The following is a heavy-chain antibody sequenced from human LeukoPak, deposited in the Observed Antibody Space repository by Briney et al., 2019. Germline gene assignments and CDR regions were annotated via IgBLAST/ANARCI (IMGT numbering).Heavy chain of an antibody. CDR1: GFTFSKFP. D-gene: IGHD1-1*01. J-gene: IGHJ3*02. Sequence: GGSLRLSCAASGFTFSKFPMGWVRQAPGRGLEWVSAISASGDVTFYADSLRGRFTISRNNSKSTLYLQMNGLRAEDTAIFYCAKSLFTSATGTGRAFHIWGQGTRVTVSS. V-gene: IGHV3-23*01. CDR3: AKSLFTSATGTGRAFHI. CDR2: ISASGDVT.